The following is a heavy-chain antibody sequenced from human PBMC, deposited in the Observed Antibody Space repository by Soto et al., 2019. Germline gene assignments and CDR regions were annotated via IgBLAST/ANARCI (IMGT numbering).Heavy chain of an antibody. D-gene: IGHD5-18*01. J-gene: IGHJ5*02. CDR2: ISGSGVST. Sequence: GGSLRLSCAASGFTFSSYAMSWVRQAPGKGLEWVSAISGSGVSTYYADSVKGRFTLSRDNSKNTLYLQMNSLRAEDTAVYYCAKDPVRGYSYGYNWFDPWGPGTMLTVS. CDR1: GFTFSSYA. CDR3: AKDPVRGYSYGYNWFDP. V-gene: IGHV3-23*01.